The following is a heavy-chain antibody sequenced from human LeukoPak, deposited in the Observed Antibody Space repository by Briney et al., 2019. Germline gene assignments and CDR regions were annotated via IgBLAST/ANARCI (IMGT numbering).Heavy chain of an antibody. Sequence: PGGSLRLSCAASGLTFSSYSMNWVRQAPGKGLEWVSSISSSSSYIYYADSVKGRFTISRDNAKNSLYLQMNSLRAEDTAVYYWARGGVATLYYYYGMDVWAQGTTVTVPS. V-gene: IGHV3-21*01. J-gene: IGHJ6*02. D-gene: IGHD2-15*01. CDR2: ISSSSSYI. CDR1: GLTFSSYS. CDR3: ARGGVATLYYYYGMDV.